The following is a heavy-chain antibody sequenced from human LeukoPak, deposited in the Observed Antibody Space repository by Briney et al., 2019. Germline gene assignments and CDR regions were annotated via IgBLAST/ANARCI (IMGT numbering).Heavy chain of an antibody. Sequence: ASVKVSCKASGYTFTSYDINWVRQATGQGLEWMGWMKPNTGDTCYAQKFQGRVTMTRNTSTGTAYMELSSLTSEDTAVYYCARMHYYDTINPNWFDPWGQGTLVTVSS. V-gene: IGHV1-8*01. CDR1: GYTFTSYD. J-gene: IGHJ5*02. CDR2: MKPNTGDT. D-gene: IGHD3-22*01. CDR3: ARMHYYDTINPNWFDP.